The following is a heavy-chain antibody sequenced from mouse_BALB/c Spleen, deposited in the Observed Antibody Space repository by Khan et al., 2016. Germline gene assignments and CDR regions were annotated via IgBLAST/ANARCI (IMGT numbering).Heavy chain of an antibody. CDR3: ARYDGYAIDY. Sequence: EVQLQESGPGLVKPSQTVSLTCTVTGISITTGNYRWSWIRQFPGNKLEWIGYIYYSGTITYNPSLTSRTTITRDTSKNQFFLDMNSLTAEDTATYYCARYDGYAIDYLGQGTSVTVSS. CDR1: GISITTGNYR. CDR2: IYYSGTI. D-gene: IGHD2-12*01. J-gene: IGHJ4*01. V-gene: IGHV3-5*02.